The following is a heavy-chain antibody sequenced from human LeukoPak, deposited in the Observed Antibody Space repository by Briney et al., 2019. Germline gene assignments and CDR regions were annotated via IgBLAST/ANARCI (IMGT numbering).Heavy chain of an antibody. D-gene: IGHD6-6*01. CDR1: GFPFNNFV. Sequence: PGGSLSLSCAASGFPFNNFVMNWVRQAPGKGLEWVSYISSSSSTMSYADSVKGRFTISRDNAKNSLFLQMNSLRAEDTAVYYWARGGAARPDYWGQGTLVTVSS. CDR3: ARGGAARPDY. J-gene: IGHJ4*02. CDR2: ISSSSSTM. V-gene: IGHV3-48*01.